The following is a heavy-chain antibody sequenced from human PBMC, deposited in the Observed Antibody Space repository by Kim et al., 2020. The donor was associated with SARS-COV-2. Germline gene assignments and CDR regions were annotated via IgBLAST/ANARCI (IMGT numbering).Heavy chain of an antibody. Sequence: GGSLRLSCAASGFTFGTYAMSWVRQAPGRGLEWVTGISSSGGSTYYADSVKGRFTVYRDSSKNTVYLQMNSLTVDDTALYYCARSRSCSSSSCYVDYWGRETLVTVSS. CDR3: ARSRSCSSSSCYVDY. D-gene: IGHD2-2*01. CDR2: ISSSGGST. CDR1: GFTFGTYA. V-gene: IGHV3-23*01. J-gene: IGHJ4*02.